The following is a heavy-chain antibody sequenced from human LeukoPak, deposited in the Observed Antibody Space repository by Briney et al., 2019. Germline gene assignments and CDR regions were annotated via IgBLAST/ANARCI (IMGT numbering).Heavy chain of an antibody. Sequence: PSETLSLTCTVSGYSISSGYYWGWIQQPPGKGLEWIGSIYHSGSTYYNPSLKSRVTISVDTSKNQFSLKLNSVTATDTAVYYCAKGYCSGTTCYDDRGAFDYWGQGTLVTVSS. V-gene: IGHV4-38-2*02. D-gene: IGHD2-2*01. CDR3: AKGYCSGTTCYDDRGAFDY. CDR2: IYHSGST. J-gene: IGHJ4*02. CDR1: GYSISSGYY.